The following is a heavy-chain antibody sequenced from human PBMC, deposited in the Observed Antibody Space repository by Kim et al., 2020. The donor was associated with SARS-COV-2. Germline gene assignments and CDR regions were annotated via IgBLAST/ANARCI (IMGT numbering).Heavy chain of an antibody. J-gene: IGHJ6*02. CDR2: ISAYNGNT. Sequence: ASVKVSCKASGYTFTSYGISWVRQAPGQGLEWMGWISAYNGNTNYAQKLQGRVTMTTDTSTSTAYMELRSLRSDDTAVYYCARDSYYGSGTSPPLGMDVWGQGTTVTVSS. CDR1: GYTFTSYG. CDR3: ARDSYYGSGTSPPLGMDV. D-gene: IGHD3-10*01. V-gene: IGHV1-18*01.